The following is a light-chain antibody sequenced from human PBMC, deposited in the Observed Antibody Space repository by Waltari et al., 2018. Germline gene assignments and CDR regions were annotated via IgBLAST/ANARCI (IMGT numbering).Light chain of an antibody. CDR2: SSR. Sequence: QSVLTQPPAVSGTPGQRVSISCSGGSSHIGLHEATWYQQLPGTAPKLLIYSSRQRPSGVPDRFSGFRSGTSASLAISGLQSEDEADYICAAWDDSLNGWVFGGGTKLTVL. V-gene: IGLV1-44*01. CDR3: AAWDDSLNGWV. J-gene: IGLJ3*02. CDR1: SSHIGLHE.